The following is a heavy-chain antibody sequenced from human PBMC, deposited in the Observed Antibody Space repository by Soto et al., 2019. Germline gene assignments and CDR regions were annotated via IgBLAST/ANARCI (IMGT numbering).Heavy chain of an antibody. D-gene: IGHD3-10*01. CDR2: ISDSGVT. Sequence: QVQLQESGPRLVKSSETLSLVCSVSGDSIIRSFWGWIRQSPGRGLEYIGYISDSGVTDYDPSLKIPFTISVNTSKNHFSLKLTSVTAADTARYYCARGAGDFSGPNSFDIWGQGTMVTVSS. J-gene: IGHJ3*02. CDR3: ARGAGDFSGPNSFDI. V-gene: IGHV4-59*01. CDR1: GDSIIRSF.